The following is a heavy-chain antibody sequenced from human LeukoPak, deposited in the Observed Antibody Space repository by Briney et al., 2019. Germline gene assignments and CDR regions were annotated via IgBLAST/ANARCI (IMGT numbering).Heavy chain of an antibody. D-gene: IGHD3-10*01. Sequence: SETLSLTCTVPGGSISSSSYFWGWIRQPPGKGLEWIGSIYYSGSTYYNPSLKNRVTISVDTSKNQFSLKLSSVTAADTAVYYCARLGRFTMVRGAHFDYWGQGTLVTASS. CDR2: IYYSGST. J-gene: IGHJ4*02. CDR3: ARLGRFTMVRGAHFDY. CDR1: GGSISSSSYF. V-gene: IGHV4-39*01.